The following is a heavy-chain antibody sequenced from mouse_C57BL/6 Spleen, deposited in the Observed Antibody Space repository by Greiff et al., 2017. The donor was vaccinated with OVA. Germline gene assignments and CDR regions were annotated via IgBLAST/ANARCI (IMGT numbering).Heavy chain of an antibody. D-gene: IGHD2-14*01. CDR2: INPNNGGT. CDR3: ARKGIGYRAWFAY. CDR1: GYTFTDYN. Sequence: VQLKQSGPELVKPGASVKIPCKASGYTFTDYNMDWVKQSHGKSLEWIGDINPNNGGTIYNQKFKGKATLTVDKSSSTAYMELRSLTSEGTAVYDCARKGIGYRAWFAYWGQGTLVTVSA. J-gene: IGHJ3*01. V-gene: IGHV1-18*01.